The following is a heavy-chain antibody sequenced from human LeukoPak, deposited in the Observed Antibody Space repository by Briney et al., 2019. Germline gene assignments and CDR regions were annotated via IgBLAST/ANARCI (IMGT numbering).Heavy chain of an antibody. J-gene: IGHJ4*02. CDR3: ARRITMVRGVKNFDY. CDR2: MNPNSGYT. Sequence: ASVKVSCKASGYTFTSYDINWVRQATGQGLEWMGWMNPNSGYTGYAQKFQGRVTMTRNTSISTAYMELSSLRSEDTAVYYCARRITMVRGVKNFDYWGQGTLVTVSS. D-gene: IGHD3-10*01. CDR1: GYTFTSYD. V-gene: IGHV1-8*01.